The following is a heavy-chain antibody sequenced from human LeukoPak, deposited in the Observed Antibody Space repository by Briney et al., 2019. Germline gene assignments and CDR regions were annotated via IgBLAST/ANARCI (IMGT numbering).Heavy chain of an antibody. CDR3: ARGGGPWYFEL. D-gene: IGHD3-10*01. Sequence: PSETLSLTCAVYGGSFSGYYWSWIRQRPGKGLEWIGEINHSGSTNYNPSLKSRVTISVDTSKNQFSLKLSSVTAADTAVYYCARGGGPWYFELWGRGTLVTASA. CDR1: GGSFSGYY. V-gene: IGHV4-34*01. J-gene: IGHJ2*01. CDR2: INHSGST.